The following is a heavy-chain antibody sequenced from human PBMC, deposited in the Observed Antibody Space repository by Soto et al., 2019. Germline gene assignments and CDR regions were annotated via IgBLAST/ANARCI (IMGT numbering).Heavy chain of an antibody. Sequence: ASVKVSCKVSGYTLTELSMHWVRQAPGKGLEWMGGFDPEDGEAIYAQKFQGRVTMTEDTPTDTAYMELSSLRSEDTAVYYCATASSGWSYGMDVWGQGTTVTVSS. D-gene: IGHD6-19*01. CDR3: ATASSGWSYGMDV. V-gene: IGHV1-24*01. J-gene: IGHJ6*02. CDR1: GYTLTELS. CDR2: FDPEDGEA.